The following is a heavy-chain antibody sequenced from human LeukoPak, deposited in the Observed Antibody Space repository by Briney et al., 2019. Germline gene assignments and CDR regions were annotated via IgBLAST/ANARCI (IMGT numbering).Heavy chain of an antibody. D-gene: IGHD6-19*01. CDR2: INQDGSEK. CDR3: ARAGGGSSGWSYFDY. V-gene: IGHV3-7*01. J-gene: IGHJ4*02. CDR1: GFTFSRYW. Sequence: GGSLRLSCAASGFTFSRYWMTWVRQAPGKGLEWVANINQDGSEKYYVDSVKGRFSISRDNAKNSLYLQMNNLRAEDTAVYYCARAGGGSSGWSYFDYWGQGTLVTVSS.